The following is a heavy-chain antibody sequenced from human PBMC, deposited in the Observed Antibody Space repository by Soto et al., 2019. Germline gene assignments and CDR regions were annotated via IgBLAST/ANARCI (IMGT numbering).Heavy chain of an antibody. V-gene: IGHV1-8*01. CDR1: GYIFTSYD. CDR2: MNPNTGNT. J-gene: IGHJ5*01. Sequence: ASVKVSCKASGYIFTSYDVSWVRQATGQGLEWMGWMNPNTGNTGFAQKFQGRVTMTRNPSLSTAYMELSSLRSEDTAVYYCAKRRCAVCSCCFDSWGQGTRVTVSS. CDR3: AKRRCAVCSCCFDS. D-gene: IGHD3-16*01.